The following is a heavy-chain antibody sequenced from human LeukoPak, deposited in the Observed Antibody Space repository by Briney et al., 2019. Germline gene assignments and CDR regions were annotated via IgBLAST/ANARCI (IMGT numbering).Heavy chain of an antibody. Sequence: SVKVSCKASGYTFTYRYLHWVRQAPGQALEWMGWITPFNGNTNYAQKFQDRVTITRDRSMSTAYMELSSLRSEDTAMYYCASSLEYSSSSLDYWGQGTLVTVSS. CDR1: GYTFTYRY. J-gene: IGHJ4*02. D-gene: IGHD6-6*01. CDR2: ITPFNGNT. V-gene: IGHV1-45*02. CDR3: ASSLEYSSSSLDY.